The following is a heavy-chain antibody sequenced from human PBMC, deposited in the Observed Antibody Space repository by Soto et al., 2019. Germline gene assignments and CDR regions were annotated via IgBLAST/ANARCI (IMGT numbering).Heavy chain of an antibody. CDR3: ARVRPRLGTTPDAFDI. Sequence: VGLLRLPCAAFWVKLRNTYIGCVRPAPGKGLEWVSVIYSGGSTYYADSVKGRFTISRDNSKNTLYLQMNSLRAEDTAVYYCARVRPRLGTTPDAFDIRGQGTMVTVSS. CDR2: IYSGGST. J-gene: IGHJ3*02. D-gene: IGHD7-27*01. V-gene: IGHV3-66*01. CDR1: WVKLRNTY.